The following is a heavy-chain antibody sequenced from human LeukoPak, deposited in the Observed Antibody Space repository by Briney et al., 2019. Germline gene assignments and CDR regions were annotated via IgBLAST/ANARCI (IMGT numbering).Heavy chain of an antibody. Sequence: PGGSLRLSCTASGFTFGDYAMSWVRQAPGKGLEWVGFIRSKAYGGTTEYAASVKGRFTISRDNSKSTLYLQMSSLGAEDTAVYFCAKDDAWGRYQDWGQGTLVTVSS. CDR1: GFTFGDYA. D-gene: IGHD3-16*01. CDR2: IRSKAYGGTT. J-gene: IGHJ1*01. CDR3: AKDDAWGRYQD. V-gene: IGHV3-49*04.